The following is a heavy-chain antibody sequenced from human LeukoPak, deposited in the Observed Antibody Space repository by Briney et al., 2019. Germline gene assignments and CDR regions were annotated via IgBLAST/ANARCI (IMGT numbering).Heavy chain of an antibody. Sequence: GSLRLSCAASGFTFSSYWMHWVRQAPGKGLVWVSRINSDGSSTSYADSVKGRFTTSRDNAKNTLYLQMNSLRAEDTAVYYCARGGHYDILTGYYYYYGMDVWGKGTTVTVSS. CDR2: INSDGSST. D-gene: IGHD3-9*01. CDR3: ARGGHYDILTGYYYYYGMDV. CDR1: GFTFSSYW. J-gene: IGHJ6*04. V-gene: IGHV3-74*01.